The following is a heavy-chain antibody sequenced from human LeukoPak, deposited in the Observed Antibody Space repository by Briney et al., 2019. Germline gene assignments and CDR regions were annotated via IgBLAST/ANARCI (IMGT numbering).Heavy chain of an antibody. Sequence: SETLSLTCTVSDGSISYSYWRWLRQSPGKGLEWIGYIFYSGFTHYNPSLESRVTISVDTSKKQFSLRLNSVTAADTAVYYCARDAYGGISWGWFDPWGQGTLVTVSS. CDR3: ARDAYGGISWGWFDP. CDR1: DGSISYSY. J-gene: IGHJ5*02. CDR2: IFYSGFT. V-gene: IGHV4-59*12. D-gene: IGHD4-23*01.